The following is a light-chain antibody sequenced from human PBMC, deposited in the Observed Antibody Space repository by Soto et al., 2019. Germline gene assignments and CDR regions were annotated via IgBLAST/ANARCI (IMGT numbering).Light chain of an antibody. J-gene: IGKJ2*01. CDR3: QQYNNWTPGNEYT. V-gene: IGKV3-15*01. CDR1: QSVSSN. CDR2: GAS. Sequence: EIVMTQSPATLSVSPGERATLSCRASQSVSSNLAWYQQKPGQAPRLLIYGASTRATGIPARFSGSGSGTEFTLTISSLQSEDFAVYYCQQYNNWTPGNEYTFGQGTKLEIK.